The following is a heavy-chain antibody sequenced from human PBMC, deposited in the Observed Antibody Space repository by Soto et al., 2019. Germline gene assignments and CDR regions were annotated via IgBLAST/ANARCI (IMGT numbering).Heavy chain of an antibody. J-gene: IGHJ5*02. Sequence: EVQLVESGGGLVKPGGSLRLSCAASGFTFSSYSMNWVRQAPGKGLEWVSSISSSSSYIYYADSVKGRFTISRDNPXNSLYLQMNSLRAEDTAVYYCARDTYYYGSGSYSPWGQGTLVTVSS. CDR1: GFTFSSYS. CDR3: ARDTYYYGSGSYSP. CDR2: ISSSSSYI. D-gene: IGHD3-10*01. V-gene: IGHV3-21*01.